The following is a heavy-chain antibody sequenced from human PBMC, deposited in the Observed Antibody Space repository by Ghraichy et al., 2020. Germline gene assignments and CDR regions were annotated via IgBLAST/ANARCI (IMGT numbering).Heavy chain of an antibody. V-gene: IGHV3-23*01. CDR3: AKAPDYYSGMDV. CDR1: GFTFSNYA. Sequence: GESLNISCAASGFTFSNYAMNWVRQAPGKGLEWVSNIRGSSGSTYYADSVKGRFTISRDNSKSTLYLQMNSLRAEDTAVYYCAKAPDYYSGMDVWGQGTPVTVSS. CDR2: IRGSSGST. J-gene: IGHJ6*02.